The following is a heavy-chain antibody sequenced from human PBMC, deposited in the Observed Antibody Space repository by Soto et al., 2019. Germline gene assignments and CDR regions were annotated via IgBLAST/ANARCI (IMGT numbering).Heavy chain of an antibody. V-gene: IGHV1-18*01. D-gene: IGHD1-26*01. CDR3: ARDRATTDYYYYGMDV. CDR1: GYTFTSYG. Sequence: GASVKGSCKGSGYTFTSYGISWVGPAPGQGLEWMGWISAYNGNTNYAQKLQGRVTMTTDTSTSTAYMELRSLRSDDTAVYYCARDRATTDYYYYGMDVWGQGTTVTVSS. J-gene: IGHJ6*02. CDR2: ISAYNGNT.